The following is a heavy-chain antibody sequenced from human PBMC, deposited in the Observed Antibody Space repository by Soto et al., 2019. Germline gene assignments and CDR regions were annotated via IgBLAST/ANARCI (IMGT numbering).Heavy chain of an antibody. V-gene: IGHV1-3*01. D-gene: IGHD1-26*01. J-gene: IGHJ2*01. CDR2: INAGNGNT. CDR3: ARGGSLYWYFDL. CDR1: GYTFTSYA. Sequence: ASVKVSRKASGYTFTSYAMHWVRQAPGQRLEWMGWINAGNGNTKYSQKFQGRVTITRDTSASTAYMELSSLRSEDTAVYYCARGGSLYWYFDLWGRGTLVTVSS.